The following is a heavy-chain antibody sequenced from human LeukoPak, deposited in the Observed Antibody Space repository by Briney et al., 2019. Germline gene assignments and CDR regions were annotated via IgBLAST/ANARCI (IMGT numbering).Heavy chain of an antibody. J-gene: IGHJ5*02. V-gene: IGHV4-34*01. D-gene: IGHD3-10*01. Sequence: SETLSLTCAVYGGSFSGYYWSWIRQPPGKGLEWIGEINHSGSTNYSPSLKSRVTISVDTSKNQFSLKLSSVTAADTAVYYCARSSITMVRGVILNWFDPWGQGTLVTVSS. CDR3: ARSSITMVRGVILNWFDP. CDR2: INHSGST. CDR1: GGSFSGYY.